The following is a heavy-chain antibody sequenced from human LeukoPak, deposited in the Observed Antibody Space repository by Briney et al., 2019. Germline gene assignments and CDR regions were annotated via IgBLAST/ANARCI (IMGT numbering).Heavy chain of an antibody. CDR2: ISSSSSYI. CDR1: GFTFSSYS. Sequence: GGPLRLSCAASGFTFSSYSMNWVRQAPGKGLEWVSSISSSSSYIYYADSVKGRFTISRDNAKNSLYLQMNSLRAEDTAVYYCARVLMPRDSSGYSYPGGFDYWGQGTLVTVSS. D-gene: IGHD3-22*01. V-gene: IGHV3-21*01. J-gene: IGHJ4*02. CDR3: ARVLMPRDSSGYSYPGGFDY.